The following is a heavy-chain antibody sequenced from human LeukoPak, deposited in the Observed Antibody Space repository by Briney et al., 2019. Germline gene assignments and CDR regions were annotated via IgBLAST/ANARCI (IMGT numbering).Heavy chain of an antibody. Sequence: SETLSLTCTVSGGSISSFYCSWIWQPPQQGLDWIGYIHYSGNGDCTSSIKSRVTISVDTSKNQLSLKLQSVTAADTAVYYCARDPNSSSSEHFYGMDVWGRGTSVTVSS. CDR3: ARDPNSSSSEHFYGMDV. CDR2: IHYSGNG. J-gene: IGHJ6*02. CDR1: GGSISSFY. D-gene: IGHD6-6*01. V-gene: IGHV4-59*01.